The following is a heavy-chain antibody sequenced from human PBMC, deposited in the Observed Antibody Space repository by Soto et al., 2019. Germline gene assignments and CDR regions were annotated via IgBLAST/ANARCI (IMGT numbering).Heavy chain of an antibody. CDR1: GDSISSGGYY. CDR3: ARLNRMVVVPTAMGWFDP. CDR2: IFYSGYS. V-gene: IGHV4-31*03. Sequence: QVQLQESGPGLVKPSQTLSLTCTVSGDSISSGGYYWSWIRQSPGKGLEWIGYIFYSGYSYYNPSLKSRLFISVDTSKNHCSLRLSSVTAADTAVYYCARLNRMVVVPTAMGWFDPWGQGALVTVSS. J-gene: IGHJ5*02. D-gene: IGHD2-2*01.